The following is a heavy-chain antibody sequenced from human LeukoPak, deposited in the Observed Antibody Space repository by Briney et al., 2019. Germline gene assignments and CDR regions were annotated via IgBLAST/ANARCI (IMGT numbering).Heavy chain of an antibody. CDR2: ISGSGGST. Sequence: GGSLRLSCAASGLTFSRYAMSWVGQARARGVEWVSAISGSGGSTYYADSVKGRFTISRDNSKNTLYLQMNSLRAEDTAVYYCAKDLPRYDSWGGYSHFDYWGQGPLVTVSS. V-gene: IGHV3-23*01. CDR1: GLTFSRYA. D-gene: IGHD3-3*01. CDR3: AKDLPRYDSWGGYSHFDY. J-gene: IGHJ4*02.